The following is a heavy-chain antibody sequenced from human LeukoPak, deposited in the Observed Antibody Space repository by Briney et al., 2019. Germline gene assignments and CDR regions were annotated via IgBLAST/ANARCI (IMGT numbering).Heavy chain of an antibody. CDR2: INPNSGGT. CDR1: GYTFTGYY. Sequence: ASVKVSCKASGYTFTGYYMHWVRQAPGQGLEWMGWINPNSGGTNYAQKFQGRVTMTRDTSISTAYMELSRLRSDDTAVYYCARTYYGSGPFDYWSQGTLVTVSS. CDR3: ARTYYGSGPFDY. V-gene: IGHV1-2*02. J-gene: IGHJ4*02. D-gene: IGHD3-10*01.